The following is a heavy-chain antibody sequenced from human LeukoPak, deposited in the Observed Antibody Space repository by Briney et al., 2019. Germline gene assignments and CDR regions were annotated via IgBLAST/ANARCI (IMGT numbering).Heavy chain of an antibody. V-gene: IGHV3-11*01. Sequence: GGSLRLSSAASGFTFSDYYMSWIRQAPGKGLEWVSYISSSGSTIYYADSVKGRFTISRDNAKNSLYLQMTSLRAQDTAVYYCARRPYYYDSSGQVDYWGQGTLVTVSS. J-gene: IGHJ4*02. D-gene: IGHD3-22*01. CDR2: ISSSGSTI. CDR3: ARRPYYYDSSGQVDY. CDR1: GFTFSDYY.